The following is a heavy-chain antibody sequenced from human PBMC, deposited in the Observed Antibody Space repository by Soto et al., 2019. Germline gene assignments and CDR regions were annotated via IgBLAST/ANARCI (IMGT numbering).Heavy chain of an antibody. CDR2: ISSTTNYI. CDR3: ARESEDLTSSFDY. V-gene: IGHV3-21*06. CDR1: GFIFTRYS. J-gene: IGHJ4*02. Sequence: GGSLRLSCAASGFIFTRYSMNWVRQAPGKGLEWVSSISSTTNYIYYGDSMKGRFTISRDNAKNSLYLEMNSLRAEDTAVYYCARESEDLTSSFDYWGQGTLVTVSS.